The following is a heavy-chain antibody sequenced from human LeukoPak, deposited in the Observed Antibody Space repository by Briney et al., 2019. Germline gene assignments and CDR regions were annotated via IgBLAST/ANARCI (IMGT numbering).Heavy chain of an antibody. J-gene: IGHJ6*03. Sequence: GSSVTVSCKASGVTFSIHAINWVRQAPGQGLEWMGGIIPIFGTTNYVQKFQGRITITADESTSTAYMELSSLRSEDTAVYYCARAPYGNNRSSYFYSYMDVWGRGTAVTVSS. CDR1: GVTFSIHA. CDR2: IIPIFGTT. CDR3: ARAPYGNNRSSYFYSYMDV. V-gene: IGHV1-69*01. D-gene: IGHD5-24*01.